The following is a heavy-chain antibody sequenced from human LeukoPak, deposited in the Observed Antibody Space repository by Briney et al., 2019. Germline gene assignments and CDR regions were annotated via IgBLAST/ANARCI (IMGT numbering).Heavy chain of an antibody. V-gene: IGHV3-23*01. Sequence: GGSLRLSCAASGFTFSSYAVTWVRQAPGKGLEWVSGITGSGDTTFYADSVKGRFTISRDNSKNTLYLQMHSLRAEDTAVYYCVKDYSTVPAAANPLFDYWGQVALVTVSS. D-gene: IGHD2-2*01. CDR3: VKDYSTVPAAANPLFDY. CDR2: ITGSGDTT. CDR1: GFTFSSYA. J-gene: IGHJ4*02.